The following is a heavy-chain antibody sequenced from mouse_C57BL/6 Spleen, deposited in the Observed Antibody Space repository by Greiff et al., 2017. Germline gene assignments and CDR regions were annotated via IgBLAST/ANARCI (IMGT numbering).Heavy chain of an antibody. CDR1: GYTFTSYW. CDR3: ARTLEAIDY. CDR2: IDPSDSYT. V-gene: IGHV1-69*01. Sequence: QVQLQQPGAELVMPGASVKLSCKASGYTFTSYWMHWVKQRPGQGLEWIGEIDPSDSYTNYNQKFKGKSTLTVDKSSSTAYMQLSSLTSEDSAVYYCARTLEAIDYWGQGTSVTFSS. J-gene: IGHJ4*01.